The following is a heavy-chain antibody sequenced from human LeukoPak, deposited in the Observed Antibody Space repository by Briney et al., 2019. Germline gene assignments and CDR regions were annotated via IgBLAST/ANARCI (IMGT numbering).Heavy chain of an antibody. V-gene: IGHV3-11*01. Sequence: GGSLRLSCAASGFNFNAFFMNWVRQAPGKGLEWVSYISARSDTIFYADSVKGRFTVSRDNAKNLVYLQMNSLRAEDTALYYCAKDLERRGPSYFDYWGQGTLVTVSS. J-gene: IGHJ4*02. CDR1: GFNFNAFF. CDR2: ISARSDTI. D-gene: IGHD1-1*01. CDR3: AKDLERRGPSYFDY.